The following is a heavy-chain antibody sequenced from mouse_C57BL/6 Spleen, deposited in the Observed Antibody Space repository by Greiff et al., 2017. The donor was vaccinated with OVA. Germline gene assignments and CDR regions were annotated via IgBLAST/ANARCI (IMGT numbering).Heavy chain of an antibody. CDR3: AREDSSGYGAMDY. J-gene: IGHJ4*01. CDR2: IYPGSGNT. V-gene: IGHV1-76*01. CDR1: GYTFTDYY. Sequence: VHLVESGAELVRPGASVKLSCKASGYTFTDYYINWVKQRPGQGLEWIARIYPGSGNTYYNEKFKGKATLTAEKSSSTAYMQLSSLTSEDSAVYFCAREDSSGYGAMDYWGQGTSVTVSS. D-gene: IGHD3-2*02.